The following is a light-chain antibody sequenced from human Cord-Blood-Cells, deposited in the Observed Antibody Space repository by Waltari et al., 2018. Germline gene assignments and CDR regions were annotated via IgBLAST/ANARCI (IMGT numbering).Light chain of an antibody. CDR1: QSVSSN. V-gene: IGKV3-15*01. J-gene: IGKJ1*01. CDR2: GAS. Sequence: EIVMTQSPATLSVSPGERATPSCRASQSVSSNLAWYQQKPGQAPRLLIYGASTRATGIPARFSGSGSGTEFTLTISSLQSEGFAVYYCQQYNNWPPWTFGQGTKVEIK. CDR3: QQYNNWPPWT.